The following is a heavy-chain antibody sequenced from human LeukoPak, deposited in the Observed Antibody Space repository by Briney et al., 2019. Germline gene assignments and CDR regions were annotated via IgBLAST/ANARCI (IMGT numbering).Heavy chain of an antibody. CDR2: IYYSGST. D-gene: IGHD6-13*01. CDR1: GGSISSYY. CDR3: ARSGVRYSSSWYLVY. V-gene: IGHV4-59*01. Sequence: SETLSLTCTVSGGSISSYYWSWIRQPPGKGLEWIGYIYYSGSTNYNPSLKSRVTISVDTSKNQFSLKLSSVTAADTAVYYCARSGVRYSSSWYLVYWGQGTLVTVSS. J-gene: IGHJ4*02.